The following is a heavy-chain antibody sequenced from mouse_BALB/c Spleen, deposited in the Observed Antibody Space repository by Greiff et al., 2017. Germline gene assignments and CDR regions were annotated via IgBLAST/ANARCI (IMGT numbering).Heavy chain of an antibody. CDR3: ARFQLGRGFAY. CDR1: GYSITSGYY. V-gene: IGHV3-6*02. Sequence: EVKLMESGPGLVKPSQSLSLTCSVTGYSITSGYYWNWIRQFPGNKLEWMGYISYDGSNNYNPSLKNRISITRDTSKNQFFLKLNSVTTEDTATYYCARFQLGRGFAYWGQGTLVTVSA. CDR2: ISYDGSN. J-gene: IGHJ3*01. D-gene: IGHD4-1*02.